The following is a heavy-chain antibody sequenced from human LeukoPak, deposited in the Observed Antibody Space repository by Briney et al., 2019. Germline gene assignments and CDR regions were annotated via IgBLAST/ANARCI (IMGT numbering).Heavy chain of an antibody. V-gene: IGHV3-33*01. D-gene: IGHD4-11*01. Sequence: GGSLRLSCAATGFIFNHYALHWVRQAPGKGLDWVAVIWSDGTNKYYAASVKGRFTISRDDSDKTVYLQMNTLRPEDTGVYYCARDAQRGFDYSNSLQYWGQGTPVTVS. CDR2: IWSDGTNK. J-gene: IGHJ4*02. CDR3: ARDAQRGFDYSNSLQY. CDR1: GFIFNHYA.